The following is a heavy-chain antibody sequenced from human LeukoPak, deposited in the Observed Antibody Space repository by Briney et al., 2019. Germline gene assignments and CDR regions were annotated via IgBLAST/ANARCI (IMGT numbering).Heavy chain of an antibody. J-gene: IGHJ3*02. CDR1: GYTFTSYY. V-gene: IGHV1-46*01. D-gene: IGHD3-22*01. CDR2: INPSGGST. Sequence: ASVKVSCKASGYTFTSYYMHWVRQAPGQGLEWMGIINPSGGSTSYAQKFQGRVTMTRDMSTSTVYMELSSLRSEDTAVYYCARFNYYDSSDTWDAFDIWGQGTMVTVSS. CDR3: ARFNYYDSSDTWDAFDI.